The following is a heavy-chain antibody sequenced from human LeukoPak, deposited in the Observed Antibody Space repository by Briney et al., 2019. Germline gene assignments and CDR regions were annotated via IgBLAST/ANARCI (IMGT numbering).Heavy chain of an antibody. J-gene: IGHJ4*02. CDR3: ARDDPRGCSGGSCYLDY. Sequence: GGSLRLSCAASGFTLSSYGMNWVRQAPGKGLEWVSYISSSGNTIYYADSVKGRFTIPRDSAKNSLHLQMNSLRAEDTAVYYCARDDPRGCSGGSCYLDYWGQGTLVTVSS. V-gene: IGHV3-48*03. CDR2: ISSSGNTI. CDR1: GFTLSSYG. D-gene: IGHD2-15*01.